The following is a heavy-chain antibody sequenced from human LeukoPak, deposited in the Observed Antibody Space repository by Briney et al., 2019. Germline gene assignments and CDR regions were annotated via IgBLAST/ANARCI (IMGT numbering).Heavy chain of an antibody. CDR2: ISWNSGSI. CDR1: GFTFDDYA. Sequence: PGGSLRLSCAASGFTFDDYAMHWVRQAPGKGLEWVSGISWNSGSIGYADSVKGRFTISRDNAKNSLYLQMNSPRAEDTALYYCAKDRDSSSWYGDRVGAFDIWGQGTMVTVSS. CDR3: AKDRDSSSWYGDRVGAFDI. D-gene: IGHD6-13*01. V-gene: IGHV3-9*01. J-gene: IGHJ3*02.